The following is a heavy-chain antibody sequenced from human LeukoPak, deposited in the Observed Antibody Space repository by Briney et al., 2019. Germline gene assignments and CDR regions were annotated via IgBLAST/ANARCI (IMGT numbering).Heavy chain of an antibody. D-gene: IGHD2-21*01. Sequence: SETLSRTCTGSGVSTSSYYWSWLRQPPGKGLEWSGYIYYSGSTNYNPSLKSRVTISVDTSKNQFSLKLSSVTAADTAVYYCARVRGCGGDCYSGAHDAFDIWGQGTMVTVSS. CDR2: IYYSGST. CDR1: GVSTSSYY. CDR3: ARVRGCGGDCYSGAHDAFDI. V-gene: IGHV4-59*01. J-gene: IGHJ3*02.